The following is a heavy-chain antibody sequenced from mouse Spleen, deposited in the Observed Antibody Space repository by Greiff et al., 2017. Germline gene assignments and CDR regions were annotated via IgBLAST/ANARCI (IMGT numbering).Heavy chain of an antibody. V-gene: IGHV1-15*01. D-gene: IGHD2-2*01. CDR3: TRWLPYWYFDV. CDR2: IDPETGGT. CDR1: GYTFTDYE. Sequence: VQLQQSGAELVRPGASVTLSCKASGYTFTDYEMHWVKQTPVHGLEWIGAIDPETGGTAYNQKFKGKAILTADKSSSTAYMELRSLTSEDSAVYYCTRWLPYWYFDVWGAGTTVTVSS. J-gene: IGHJ1*01.